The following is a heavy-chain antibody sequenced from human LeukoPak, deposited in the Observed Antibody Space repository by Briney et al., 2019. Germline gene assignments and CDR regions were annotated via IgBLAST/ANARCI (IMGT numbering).Heavy chain of an antibody. D-gene: IGHD4-17*01. V-gene: IGHV3-48*02. CDR3: ALYDYGDYGALGT. CDR1: GFTFSIHT. Sequence: TGGSLRLSCAASGFTFSIHTMNWVRQAPGRGLEWISYISAGSSTIYYADSVKGRFTISRDNAENSLYLQMNSLRDEDTAVYYCALYDYGDYGALGTWGQGTLVTVPS. CDR2: ISAGSSTI. J-gene: IGHJ5*02.